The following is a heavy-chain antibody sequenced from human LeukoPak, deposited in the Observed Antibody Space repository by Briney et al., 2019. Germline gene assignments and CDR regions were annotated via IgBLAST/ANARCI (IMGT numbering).Heavy chain of an antibody. D-gene: IGHD3-16*02. Sequence: PGGSLRLSCAASGFTFSSYSMNWVRQAPGKGLEWVSSISSSGSYIYYAASVKGRFTISRDNAKNSLYLQTNSLRAEDTAVYYCASTPPPVYVWGSYRLDAFDIWGQGTMVTVSS. CDR2: ISSSGSYI. V-gene: IGHV3-21*01. CDR1: GFTFSSYS. CDR3: ASTPPPVYVWGSYRLDAFDI. J-gene: IGHJ3*02.